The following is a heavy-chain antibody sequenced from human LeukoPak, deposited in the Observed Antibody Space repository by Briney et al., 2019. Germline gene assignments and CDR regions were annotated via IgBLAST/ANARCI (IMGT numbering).Heavy chain of an antibody. V-gene: IGHV3-30*18. D-gene: IGHD3-22*01. CDR3: AKDLDSSGVSY. CDR2: ILNDVKSK. CDR1: GFTFSSYA. J-gene: IGHJ4*02. Sequence: GGSLRLSCAASGFTFSSYAMDWVRQAPGKGLEWVAVILNDVKSKYYADSVKGRFTISRDNSKNTLYLQMNSLRADDTALYYCAKDLDSSGVSYWGQGTLVTVSS.